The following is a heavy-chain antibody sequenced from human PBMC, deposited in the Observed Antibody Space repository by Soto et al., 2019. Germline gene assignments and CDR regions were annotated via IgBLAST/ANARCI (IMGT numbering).Heavy chain of an antibody. CDR1: GDGVSSNSAA. CDR2: TYYRSKWYN. V-gene: IGHV6-1*01. CDR3: AREVQFSCSGGSCYHRYFDY. J-gene: IGHJ4*02. Sequence: SQTLSLTCAISGDGVSSNSAAWNWIRQSPSRGLEWLGRTYYRSKWYNDYAVSVKSRITINPDTSKNQFSLQLNSVTPEDTAVYYCAREVQFSCSGGSCYHRYFDYWGQGTLVTVSS. D-gene: IGHD2-15*01.